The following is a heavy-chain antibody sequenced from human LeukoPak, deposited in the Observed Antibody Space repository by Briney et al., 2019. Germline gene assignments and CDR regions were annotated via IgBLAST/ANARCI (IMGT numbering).Heavy chain of an antibody. V-gene: IGHV6-1*01. D-gene: IGHD3-10*01. CDR2: TYYRSKWSN. CDR1: GDSVSSNTTT. J-gene: IGHJ4*02. Sequence: SQTLSLTCVISGDSVSSNTTTWNWIRQSPSRGLEWLGRTYYRSKWSNDYAISVKSRMTINSDTSKNQFSLKLSSVTAADTAVYYCARGPYGSGSRYFDYWGQGTLVTVSS. CDR3: ARGPYGSGSRYFDY.